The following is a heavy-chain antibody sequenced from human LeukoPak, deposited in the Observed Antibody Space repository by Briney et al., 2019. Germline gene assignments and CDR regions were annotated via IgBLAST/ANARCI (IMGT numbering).Heavy chain of an antibody. D-gene: IGHD6-13*01. J-gene: IGHJ5*02. CDR2: IYTSGST. CDR1: GGSISSYY. Sequence: PSETLSLTCTVSGGSISSYYWSWIRQPAGKGLEWIGRIYTSGSTNYNPSLKSRVTMSVDTSKNQFSLKLSSVTAADTAVYYCARDYYSSNWYNWFDPWGQGTLITVSS. CDR3: ARDYYSSNWYNWFDP. V-gene: IGHV4-4*07.